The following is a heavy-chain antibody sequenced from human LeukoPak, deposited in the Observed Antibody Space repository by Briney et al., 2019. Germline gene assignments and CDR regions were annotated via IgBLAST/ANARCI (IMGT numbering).Heavy chain of an antibody. CDR2: IYYSGST. J-gene: IGHJ6*03. Sequence: SETLSLTCAGSGCSISGHYWSWIRQPSGKRLKWIGYIYYSGSTNYNPSLMSRVTISVDTSKNQFSLKLSSVTAADTAVYYCARGPHYHDSSGYSPYHQYYMDVWGEGTTVTVSS. V-gene: IGHV4-59*11. CDR3: ARGPHYHDSSGYSPYHQYYMDV. D-gene: IGHD3-22*01. CDR1: GCSISGHY.